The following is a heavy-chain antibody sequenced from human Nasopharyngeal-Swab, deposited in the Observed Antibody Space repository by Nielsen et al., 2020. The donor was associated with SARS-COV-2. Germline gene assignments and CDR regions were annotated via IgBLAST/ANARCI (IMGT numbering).Heavy chain of an antibody. D-gene: IGHD5-18*01. V-gene: IGHV3-23*01. Sequence: GESLKISCAASGFTFNSYAMSWVRQAPGKGLEWVSAISGSGGNTYYADSVKGRFTISRDNSKNTLYLQMNSLRAEDTAVYYCAKDWVTGDTAMVTDYWGQGTLVTVSS. CDR3: AKDWVTGDTAMVTDY. CDR1: GFTFNSYA. J-gene: IGHJ4*02. CDR2: ISGSGGNT.